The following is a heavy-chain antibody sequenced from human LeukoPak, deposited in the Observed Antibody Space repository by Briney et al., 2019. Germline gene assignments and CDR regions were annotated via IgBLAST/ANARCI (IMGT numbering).Heavy chain of an antibody. CDR3: ARGRGNWWFGELDWGYLGFDP. V-gene: IGHV1-8*01. Sequence: ASVKVSCKASGYTFTSYDINWVRQATGQGLEWMGWMNPNSGNTGYAQKFQGRVTMTRNTSISTAYMELSSLRSEDTAVYYCARGRGNWWFGELDWGYLGFDPWGQGTLVTVSS. D-gene: IGHD3-10*01. J-gene: IGHJ5*02. CDR2: MNPNSGNT. CDR1: GYTFTSYD.